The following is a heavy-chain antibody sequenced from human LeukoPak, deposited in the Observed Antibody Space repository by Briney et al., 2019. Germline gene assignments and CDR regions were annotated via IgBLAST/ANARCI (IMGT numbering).Heavy chain of an antibody. CDR1: GGSVGSGGYY. J-gene: IGHJ4*02. CDR2: IYYSGNT. Sequence: SETLSLTCTVSGGSVGSGGYYWSWIRQPPGKGLEWIGHIYYSGNTNYNPSLKSRVTISEDTSKNQFSLKLSSVTAADTAVYYCARDLGTGNYLDYWGQGTLVTVSS. V-gene: IGHV4-61*08. CDR3: ARDLGTGNYLDY. D-gene: IGHD1-1*01.